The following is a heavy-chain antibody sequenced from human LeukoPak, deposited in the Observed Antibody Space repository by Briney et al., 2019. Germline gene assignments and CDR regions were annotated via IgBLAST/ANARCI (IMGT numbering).Heavy chain of an antibody. CDR2: IYHSGST. CDR3: ARLSSPWMGTARYYFDY. Sequence: SETLSLTCAVSGYSISSGYYWGWIRQPPGKGLEWIGSIYHSGSTYYNPSLKSRVTISVDTSKNQFSLKLSSVTAADTAVYYCARLSSPWMGTARYYFDYWGQGTLVIVSS. J-gene: IGHJ4*02. D-gene: IGHD7-27*01. CDR1: GYSISSGYY. V-gene: IGHV4-38-2*01.